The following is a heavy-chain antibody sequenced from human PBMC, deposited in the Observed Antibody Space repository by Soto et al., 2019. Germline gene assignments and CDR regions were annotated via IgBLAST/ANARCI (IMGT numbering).Heavy chain of an antibody. Sequence: GGSVRLSCAASEFTFSSYAMHWVRQAPGKGLEWVAVISYDGSNKYYADSVKGRFTISRDNSKNTLYLQMNSLRAEDTAVYYCARGKQWLVRGLYYFDYWGQGTLVT. D-gene: IGHD6-19*01. V-gene: IGHV3-30-3*01. CDR1: EFTFSSYA. CDR2: ISYDGSNK. CDR3: ARGKQWLVRGLYYFDY. J-gene: IGHJ4*02.